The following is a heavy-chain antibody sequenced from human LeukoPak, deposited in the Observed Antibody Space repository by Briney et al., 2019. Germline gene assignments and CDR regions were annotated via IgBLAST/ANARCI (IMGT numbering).Heavy chain of an antibody. CDR3: AKPPSGSSRALDY. D-gene: IGHD1-26*01. CDR2: ISGGATVT. J-gene: IGHJ4*02. V-gene: IGHV3-23*01. CDR1: VFTFSIYA. Sequence: GGCVRLSYASCVFTFSIYAMSGVRQAPGKGLEGVTGISGGATVTYYADSVKGSFTISRPNSRNAVYLQMRSLRAEDTAVYYCAKPPSGSSRALDYWGQGTLVTVSS.